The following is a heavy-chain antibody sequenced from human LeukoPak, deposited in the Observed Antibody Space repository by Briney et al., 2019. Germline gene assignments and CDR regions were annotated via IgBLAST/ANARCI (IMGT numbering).Heavy chain of an antibody. Sequence: ASVKVSCKASGYTFTSYDINWVRQATGQGLEWMGWMNPNSANADYAQKFQGRVTITRNTSISTAYMELSRLRFEDTAVYYCARRRVGTHFDYWGQGTLVTVSS. V-gene: IGHV1-8*03. CDR1: GYTFTSYD. CDR2: MNPNSANA. J-gene: IGHJ4*02. D-gene: IGHD1-14*01. CDR3: ARRRVGTHFDY.